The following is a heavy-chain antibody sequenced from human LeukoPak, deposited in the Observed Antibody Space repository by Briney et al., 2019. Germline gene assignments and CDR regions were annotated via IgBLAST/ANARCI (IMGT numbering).Heavy chain of an antibody. CDR1: GGSLSSGGYS. J-gene: IGHJ3*02. D-gene: IGHD2-15*01. CDR2: IYHSGST. Sequence: SQTLSLTCAVSGGSLSSGGYSWSWIRQPPGKGLEWIGHIYHSGSTDYNPSLKSRVTISVDRSKNQFSLKLSSVTAADTAVYYCAKEARGGSQGAFDIWGQGTMVTVSS. V-gene: IGHV4-30-2*01. CDR3: AKEARGGSQGAFDI.